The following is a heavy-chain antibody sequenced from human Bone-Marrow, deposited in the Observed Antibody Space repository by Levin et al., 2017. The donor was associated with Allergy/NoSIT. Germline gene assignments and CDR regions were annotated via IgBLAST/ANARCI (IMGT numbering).Heavy chain of an antibody. CDR2: IYACADSI. Sequence: RSGGSLRLSCAASGFTFRSYAMSWVRQAPGKGLEWVSAIYACADSIYYSDSVKGRFTISKDNSKNTLYLHMNSLRAEDTAVYFCARSSRGYGTFDYWGQGTLVTVSS. CDR1: GFTFRSYA. J-gene: IGHJ4*02. D-gene: IGHD5-12*01. CDR3: ARSSRGYGTFDY. V-gene: IGHV3-23*01.